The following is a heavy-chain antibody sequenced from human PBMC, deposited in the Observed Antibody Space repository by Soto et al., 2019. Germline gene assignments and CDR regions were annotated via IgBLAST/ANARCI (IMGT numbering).Heavy chain of an antibody. CDR3: ASRDPGTSVDY. D-gene: IGHD1-7*01. J-gene: IGHJ4*02. CDR1: GGSISSYY. V-gene: IGHV4-59*08. CDR2: IYYSGST. Sequence: LSLTCTVSGGSISSYYWSWIRQPPGKGLEWIGYIYYSGSTNYNPSLESRVTISLDKSENQFSLKVTSLTAADTAVYYCASRDPGTSVDYWGQGTLVTVSS.